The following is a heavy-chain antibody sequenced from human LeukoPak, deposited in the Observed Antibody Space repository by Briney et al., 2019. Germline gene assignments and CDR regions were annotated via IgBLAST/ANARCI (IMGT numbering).Heavy chain of an antibody. J-gene: IGHJ4*02. V-gene: IGHV1-2*02. Sequence: ASVKVSCKASGYTFTGYYMHWVRRAPGQGLQWMGWINPNSGFAHYPQNFQGRLTMTRDTSISTVYMELSRLRSDDTAVYYCARGQQWLEAFDYWGLGTLVTVSS. CDR2: INPNSGFA. D-gene: IGHD6-19*01. CDR3: ARGQQWLEAFDY. CDR1: GYTFTGYY.